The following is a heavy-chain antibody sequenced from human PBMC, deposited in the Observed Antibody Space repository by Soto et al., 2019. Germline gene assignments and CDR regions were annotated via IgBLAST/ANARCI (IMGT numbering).Heavy chain of an antibody. Sequence: GGSLRLSCAASGFTFSDYYMSWIRQAPGKGLEWVSYISSSSYTNYADSVKGRFTISRDNAKNSLYLQMNSLRAEDTAVYYCARARVRGYSYGFHYYGMDVWGQGTTVTVSS. D-gene: IGHD5-18*01. CDR2: ISSSSYT. CDR3: ARARVRGYSYGFHYYGMDV. CDR1: GFTFSDYY. J-gene: IGHJ6*02. V-gene: IGHV3-11*06.